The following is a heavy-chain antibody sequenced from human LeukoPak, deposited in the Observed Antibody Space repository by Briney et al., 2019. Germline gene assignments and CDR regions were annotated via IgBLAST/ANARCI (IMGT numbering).Heavy chain of an antibody. V-gene: IGHV3-15*01. CDR1: GFTFSNAW. J-gene: IGHJ4*02. CDR2: IKSKTDGGTT. CDR3: TTVPKRLWFGELLSPPFDY. D-gene: IGHD3-10*01. Sequence: GGSLRLSCAASGFTFSNAWMSWVRQAPGKGLEWVGRIKSKTDGGTTDYAAPVKGRFTISRDDSKNTLYLQMNSLKTEDTAVYYCTTVPKRLWFGELLSPPFDYWGQGTLVTVSS.